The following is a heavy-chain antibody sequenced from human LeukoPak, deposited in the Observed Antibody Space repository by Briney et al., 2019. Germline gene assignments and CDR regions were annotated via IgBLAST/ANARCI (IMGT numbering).Heavy chain of an antibody. CDR2: ISWNSGSI. CDR3: AKDDSSGPH. V-gene: IGHV3-9*01. Sequence: PGGSVRLSCAASGFTFDDYAMHWVRQAPGKGLEWVSGISWNSGSIGYADSVKGRFTISRDNAKNSLYLQMNSLRAEDTALYYCAKDDSSGPHWGQGTLVTVSS. CDR1: GFTFDDYA. J-gene: IGHJ4*02. D-gene: IGHD3-22*01.